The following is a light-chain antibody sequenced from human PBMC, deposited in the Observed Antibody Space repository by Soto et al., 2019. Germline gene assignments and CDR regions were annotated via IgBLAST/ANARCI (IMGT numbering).Light chain of an antibody. CDR1: QTISRS. CDR2: AAS. J-gene: IGKJ2*02. CDR3: QQSYSTPQMCT. V-gene: IGKV1-39*01. Sequence: DIQMTQSPSSLSASVGDRVTITCRASQTISRSLNWYQQKPGKAPDLLIYAASKLQRRVPSRFSVSGTRSDFTLTISSLIPEDFATYNCQQSYSTPQMCTFGRGTRLESK.